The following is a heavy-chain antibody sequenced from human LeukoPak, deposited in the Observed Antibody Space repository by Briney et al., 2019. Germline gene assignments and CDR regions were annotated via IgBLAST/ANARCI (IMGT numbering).Heavy chain of an antibody. CDR2: INHSGST. CDR3: ARGVMVRGVIIVYYMDV. D-gene: IGHD3-10*01. CDR1: GYSISSGYY. J-gene: IGHJ6*03. Sequence: SETLSLTCAVSGYSISSGYYWGWIRQPPGKGLEWIGSINHSGSTNYNPSLKSRVTISVDTSKNQFSLKLSSVTAADTAVYYCARGVMVRGVIIVYYMDVWGKGTTVTVSS. V-gene: IGHV4-38-2*01.